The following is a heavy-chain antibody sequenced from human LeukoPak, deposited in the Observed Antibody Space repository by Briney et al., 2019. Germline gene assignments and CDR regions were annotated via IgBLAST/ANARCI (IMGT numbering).Heavy chain of an antibody. V-gene: IGHV4-4*07. Sequence: RASETLSLTCTVSGDSIRGYYWSWIRQPAGKGLEWIGHIYTTGSTTYNPSLKSRVTMSVDTSKNQFSLKLNSVTAADTAVYYCARGYYSGWYFDLWGRRTLVTVSS. J-gene: IGHJ2*01. CDR3: ARGYYSGWYFDL. CDR1: GDSIRGYY. CDR2: IYTTGST. D-gene: IGHD2/OR15-2a*01.